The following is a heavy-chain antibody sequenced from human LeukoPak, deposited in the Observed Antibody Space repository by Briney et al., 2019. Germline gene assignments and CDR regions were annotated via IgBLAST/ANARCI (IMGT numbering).Heavy chain of an antibody. D-gene: IGHD5-18*01. Sequence: SETLSLTCTVSGGSISSYYWSWIRQPPGKGLEWIGYIYYSGSTNYNPSLKSRVTISVDTSKNQFSLKLSSVTAADTAVYYCARGYSYGPDYYFDYWGQGTLDTVSS. J-gene: IGHJ4*02. V-gene: IGHV4-59*01. CDR3: ARGYSYGPDYYFDY. CDR1: GGSISSYY. CDR2: IYYSGST.